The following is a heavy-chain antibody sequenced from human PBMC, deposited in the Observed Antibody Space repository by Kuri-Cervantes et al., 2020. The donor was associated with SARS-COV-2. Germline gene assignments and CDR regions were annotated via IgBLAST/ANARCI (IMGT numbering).Heavy chain of an antibody. CDR3: ARDRNGDYGSDAFDI. Sequence: SETLSLTCTVSGGSVSGYYWTWMPQPPGKGLEWIGYIYYSGSTNYNPSLKSRVTISVDTSKNQFSLKLSSVTAADTAVYYCARDRNGDYGSDAFDIWGQGTMVTVSS. CDR2: IYYSGST. CDR1: GGSVSGYY. J-gene: IGHJ3*02. V-gene: IGHV4-59*02. D-gene: IGHD4-17*01.